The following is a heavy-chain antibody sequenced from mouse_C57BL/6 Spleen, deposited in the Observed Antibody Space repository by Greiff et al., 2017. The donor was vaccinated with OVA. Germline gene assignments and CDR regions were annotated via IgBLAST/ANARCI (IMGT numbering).Heavy chain of an antibody. CDR2: INPNNGGT. CDR1: GYTFTDYN. J-gene: IGHJ2*01. V-gene: IGHV1-22*01. D-gene: IGHD2-12*01. Sequence: VQLKESGPELVKPGASVKMSCKASGYTFTDYNMHWVKQSPGKSLEWIGYINPNNGGTSYNQKFKGKATLTVNKSSSTAYMELRSLTSEDSAVYYCARGGYSYRSDYWGQGTTLTVSS. CDR3: ARGGYSYRSDY.